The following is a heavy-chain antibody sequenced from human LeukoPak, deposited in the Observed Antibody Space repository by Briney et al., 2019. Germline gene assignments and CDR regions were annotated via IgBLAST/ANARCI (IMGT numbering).Heavy chain of an antibody. V-gene: IGHV1-18*04. CDR1: GYTLTGYY. D-gene: IGHD1-14*01. CDR3: ARTKNLYPGWFDP. CDR2: IYSYNGNT. Sequence: ASVKVSCKASGYTLTGYYVHWVRQAPGQGLEWMGWIYSYNGNTNYAQKFQGRVTMTTGTSTSIAYMELRSLTSDDTAVYYCARTKNLYPGWFDPWGQGTLVTVSS. J-gene: IGHJ5*02.